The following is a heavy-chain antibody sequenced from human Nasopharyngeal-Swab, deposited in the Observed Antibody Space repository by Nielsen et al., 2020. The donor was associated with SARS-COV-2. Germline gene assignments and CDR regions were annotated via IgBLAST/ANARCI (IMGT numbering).Heavy chain of an antibody. V-gene: IGHV4-61*02. J-gene: IGHJ5*02. CDR1: GDSIAYSTFY. CDR3: AREELGGDYNWFDP. CDR2: IYTSGTT. D-gene: IGHD4-17*01. Sequence: SETLSLTCTVSGDSIAYSTFYWSWIRQPAGKGLEWIGRIYTSGTTNYNPSLKSRVTISVDTSKNQFSLKLSSVTATDTALYYCAREELGGDYNWFDPWGQGTLVTVSS.